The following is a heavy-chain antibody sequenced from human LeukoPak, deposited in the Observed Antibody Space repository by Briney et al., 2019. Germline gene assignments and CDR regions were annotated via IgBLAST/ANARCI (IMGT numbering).Heavy chain of an antibody. Sequence: PGGSLRLTCAASGFTFSSYAMSWVRQAPGKGLEWVSAISGSGGSTYYADSVKGRFTISRDNSKNTLYLQMNSLRAEDTAVYYCANSRGHGSGNLWGQGTLVTVSS. CDR2: ISGSGGST. CDR3: ANSRGHGSGNL. CDR1: GFTFSSYA. J-gene: IGHJ5*02. D-gene: IGHD3-10*01. V-gene: IGHV3-23*01.